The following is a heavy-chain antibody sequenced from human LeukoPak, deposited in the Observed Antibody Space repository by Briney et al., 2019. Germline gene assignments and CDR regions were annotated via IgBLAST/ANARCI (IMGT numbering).Heavy chain of an antibody. CDR2: INHSGST. CDR1: GGSFSGYY. Sequence: PSETLSLTCAVYGGSFSGYYWSWIRQPPGKGLEWIGEINHSGSTNYNPSLKSRVTISVDTSKNQFSLKLSSVTAADTAVYYCARRNLVASDPWGQGTLVTVSS. J-gene: IGHJ5*02. V-gene: IGHV4-34*01. CDR3: ARRNLVASDP.